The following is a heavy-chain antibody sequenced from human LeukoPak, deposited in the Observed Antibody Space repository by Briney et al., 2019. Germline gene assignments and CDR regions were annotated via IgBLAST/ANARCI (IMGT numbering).Heavy chain of an antibody. J-gene: IGHJ4*02. CDR1: GGSFSGYY. D-gene: IGHD3-22*01. CDR2: INHSGST. V-gene: IGHV4-34*01. CDR3: ARGRWYCSSTSCYYYDSSGYYYWDY. Sequence: SETLSLTCAVYGGSFSGYYWSWIRQPPGKGLEWIGEINHSGSTNYNPSLKSRVTISVDTFKNQFSLKLSSVTAADTAVYYCARGRWYCSSTSCYYYDSSGYYYWDYWGQGTLVTVSS.